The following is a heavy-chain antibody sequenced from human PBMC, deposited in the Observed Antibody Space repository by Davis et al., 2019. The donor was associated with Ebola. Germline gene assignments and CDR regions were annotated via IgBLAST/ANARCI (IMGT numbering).Heavy chain of an antibody. CDR3: ASLRRTITGMDDAFDI. V-gene: IGHV5-51*01. CDR2: IYPGDSDT. CDR1: GYSFTNYW. Sequence: GESLKISCKGSGYSFTNYWIGWVRRMPGKGLEWVGIIYPGDSDTRYSPSFRGQVTISADKSIKAAFLHWSSLKASDTAMYYCASLRRTITGMDDAFDIWGQGTMVTVSS. D-gene: IGHD2-8*02. J-gene: IGHJ3*02.